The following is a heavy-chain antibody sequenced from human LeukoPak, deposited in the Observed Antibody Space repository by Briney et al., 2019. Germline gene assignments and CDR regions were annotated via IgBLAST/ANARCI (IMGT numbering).Heavy chain of an antibody. CDR2: ISGSSSYI. V-gene: IGHV3-21*01. D-gene: IGHD6-6*01. Sequence: GGSLRLSCAASGFSFSSYGMNWVRQAPGKGLEWVSSISGSSSYIYYADSVEGRFTISRDNAKNSLYLQMNSLRAEDTAVYYCARGPYSSSWGFFDYWGQGTLVTVSS. CDR1: GFSFSSYG. CDR3: ARGPYSSSWGFFDY. J-gene: IGHJ4*02.